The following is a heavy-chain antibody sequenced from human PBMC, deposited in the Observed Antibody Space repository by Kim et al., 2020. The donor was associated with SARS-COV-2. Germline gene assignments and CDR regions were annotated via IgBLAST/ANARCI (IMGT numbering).Heavy chain of an antibody. V-gene: IGHV4-59*01. J-gene: IGHJ5*02. Sequence: PKHRVTIAVDTSKNQCSLKLSSVTAADTAVYYCAREKRLVGATTRWFDPWGQGTLVTVSS. D-gene: IGHD1-26*01. CDR3: AREKRLVGATTRWFDP.